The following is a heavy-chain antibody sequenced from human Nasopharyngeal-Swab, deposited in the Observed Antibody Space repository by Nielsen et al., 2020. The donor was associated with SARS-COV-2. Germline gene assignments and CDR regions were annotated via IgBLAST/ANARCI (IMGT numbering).Heavy chain of an antibody. CDR1: GFPFNNYG. Sequence: GESLKISCAASGFPFNNYGMSWVRQAPGKGLEWVSSISGSGGSTYYADSAKGRFTMSRDNSKSTLYLQMNTLRAEDTAVYYCAKGYSSGWQLSYYYGMDVWGQGTTVTVSS. D-gene: IGHD6-19*01. J-gene: IGHJ6*02. CDR3: AKGYSSGWQLSYYYGMDV. V-gene: IGHV3-23*01. CDR2: ISGSGGST.